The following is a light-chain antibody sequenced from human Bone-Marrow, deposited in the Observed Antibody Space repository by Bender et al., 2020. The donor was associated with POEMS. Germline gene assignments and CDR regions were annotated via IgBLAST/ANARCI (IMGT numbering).Light chain of an antibody. CDR3: AVWDDSLNGWV. J-gene: IGLJ3*02. CDR1: TSDVGGYTY. Sequence: QSALTQPPSASGSPGQSVTISCTGTTSDVGGYTYVSWYQHHPGKPPEVIIYEVSKRPSGVPNRFSGSKSGTSASLAISGLQSEDEADYYCAVWDDSLNGWVFGGGTKLTVL. V-gene: IGLV2-8*01. CDR2: EVS.